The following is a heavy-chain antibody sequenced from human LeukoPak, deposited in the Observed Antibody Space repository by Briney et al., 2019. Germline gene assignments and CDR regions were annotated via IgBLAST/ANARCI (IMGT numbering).Heavy chain of an antibody. V-gene: IGHV1-18*01. CDR3: ARGGGEFDFDAFDI. CDR1: GYTFTSYD. J-gene: IGHJ3*02. CDR2: ISAYNGNT. Sequence: ASVKVSCKASGYTFTSYDINWVRQATGQGLEWMGWISAYNGNTNYAQKLQGRVTMTTDTSTSTAYMELRSLRSDDTAVDYCARGGGEFDFDAFDIWGQGTMVTVSS. D-gene: IGHD3-16*01.